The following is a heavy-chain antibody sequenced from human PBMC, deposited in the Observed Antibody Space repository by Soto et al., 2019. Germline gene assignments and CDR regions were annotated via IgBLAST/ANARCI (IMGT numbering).Heavy chain of an antibody. V-gene: IGHV3-30*18. CDR1: GFRFDDLA. CDR2: ISYDGGYK. CDR3: AKNFIPLSPDLYFDS. Sequence: PXVCLRLSCTGCGFRFDDLAINWVRQAPGRGLEWVAVISYDGGYKSYEDSVKGRFTISRDNYKNTLHLQMDSLRAEDTAVYYCAKNFIPLSPDLYFDSWGQGTLVTVSS. D-gene: IGHD3-16*01. J-gene: IGHJ4*02.